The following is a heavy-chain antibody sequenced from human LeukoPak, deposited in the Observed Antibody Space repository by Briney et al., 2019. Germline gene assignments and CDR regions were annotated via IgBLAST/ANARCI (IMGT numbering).Heavy chain of an antibody. CDR1: GGSVSSGSYY. V-gene: IGHV4-61*01. CDR3: ARDYCSSASCNTFDI. CDR2: IYYSGST. Sequence: SETLSLTCTVSGGSVSSGSYYWSWIRQPPGKGLEWIGYIYYSGSTNHNPSLKSRVTISVDTSKNQFSLKLSSVTAADTAVYYCARDYCSSASCNTFDIWGQGAMVTVSS. D-gene: IGHD2-2*01. J-gene: IGHJ3*02.